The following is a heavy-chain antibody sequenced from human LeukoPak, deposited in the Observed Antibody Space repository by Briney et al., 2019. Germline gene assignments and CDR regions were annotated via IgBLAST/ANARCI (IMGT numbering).Heavy chain of an antibody. V-gene: IGHV4-59*01. J-gene: IGHJ4*02. CDR3: ARLDDSSGYYFQFDY. Sequence: SETLSLTCTVSGGSISSYYWSWIRQPPGKGLEWIGYIYYSGSANYNPSLKSRVTISVDTSKNQFSLKLSSVTAADTAVYYCARLDDSSGYYFQFDYWGQGTLVTVSS. CDR2: IYYSGSA. D-gene: IGHD3-22*01. CDR1: GGSISSYY.